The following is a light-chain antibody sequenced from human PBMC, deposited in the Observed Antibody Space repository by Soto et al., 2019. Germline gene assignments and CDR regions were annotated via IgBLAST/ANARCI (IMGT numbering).Light chain of an antibody. CDR3: QQYNVLPLA. Sequence: EIVMTQCPVTLSVSPGHRATLSCRASQIVNSNLACYQQKPGQTPKLLIYVASTKANGIPARFSGIGSGTEFTLTISRLQSEDFAVYYCQQYNVLPLAFGGGTKVEFK. V-gene: IGKV3-15*01. CDR2: VAS. J-gene: IGKJ4*01. CDR1: QIVNSN.